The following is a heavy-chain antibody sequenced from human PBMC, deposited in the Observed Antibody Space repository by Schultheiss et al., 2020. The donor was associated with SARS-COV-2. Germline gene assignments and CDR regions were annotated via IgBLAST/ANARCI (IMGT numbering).Heavy chain of an antibody. D-gene: IGHD4-17*01. Sequence: GGSLRLSCAASGFTFSDYSMNWVRQAPGKGLEWVSYISTGSWTIYYADSVKGRFTISRDNAKNSLYLQMNSLRAEDTAVYYCAREGPDYGDYFSFGMDVWGQGTAVTVSS. CDR1: GFTFSDYS. V-gene: IGHV3-48*04. J-gene: IGHJ6*02. CDR3: AREGPDYGDYFSFGMDV. CDR2: ISTGSWTI.